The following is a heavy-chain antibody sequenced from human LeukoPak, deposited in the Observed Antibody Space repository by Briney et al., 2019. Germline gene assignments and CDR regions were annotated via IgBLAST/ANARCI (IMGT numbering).Heavy chain of an antibody. CDR2: IYTSGST. V-gene: IGHV4-4*07. Sequence: PSETLSLTCTVSGGSISSYHWSWIPQPAGKGLQWIGRIYTSGSTNYSPSLKSRVTMSVDTSKNQFSLKLSSLTAADTAVYYCARDYYYMDVWGKGTTVTISS. J-gene: IGHJ6*03. CDR1: GGSISSYH. CDR3: ARDYYYMDV.